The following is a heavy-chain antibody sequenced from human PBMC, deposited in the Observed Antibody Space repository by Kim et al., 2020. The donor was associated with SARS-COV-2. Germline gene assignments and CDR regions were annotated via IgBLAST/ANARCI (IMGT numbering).Heavy chain of an antibody. CDR3: AREGSGSYNWFDP. V-gene: IGHV1-3*01. J-gene: IGHJ5*02. CDR2: INGGNGNT. CDR1: GYTFDTCA. Sequence: ASVKVSCKASGYTFDTCALYWVRQAPGQRFEWMGWINGGNGNTRYSQSFQGRVTISRDTSETTAYMALSGLTSKDTAVYYCAREGSGSYNWFDPWGRGTL. D-gene: IGHD3-10*01.